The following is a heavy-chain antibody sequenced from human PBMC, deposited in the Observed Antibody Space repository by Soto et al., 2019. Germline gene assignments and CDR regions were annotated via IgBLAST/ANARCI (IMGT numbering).Heavy chain of an antibody. CDR3: AGYSNSWSKYVKH. CDR2: ICHGGGA. D-gene: IGHD6-13*01. J-gene: IGHJ1*01. CDR1: GGSISGYC. Sequence: SETLSLTCTVSGGSISGYCLSWIRQTPGERLEWVGDICHGGGANYNPSLKSRVSFSMDPSKNQFSLKLNSVMAADTAVYYCAGYSNSWSKYVKHWGRGSLVTVSS. V-gene: IGHV4-34*01.